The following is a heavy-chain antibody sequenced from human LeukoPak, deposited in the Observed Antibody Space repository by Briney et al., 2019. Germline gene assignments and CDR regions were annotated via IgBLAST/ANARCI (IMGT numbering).Heavy chain of an antibody. J-gene: IGHJ5*02. CDR3: TRDSSSWGSLNYFDP. D-gene: IGHD6-13*01. V-gene: IGHV1-2*02. Sequence: GASVKVSCKASEYTFTGYYIHWVRQAPGQGLEWMGWIDPNTGDSNYVQKFQGRVTMTRGTSISTAYMELSRLRSDDTAFYYCTRDSSSWGSLNYFDPWGQGTLVTVSS. CDR2: IDPNTGDS. CDR1: EYTFTGYY.